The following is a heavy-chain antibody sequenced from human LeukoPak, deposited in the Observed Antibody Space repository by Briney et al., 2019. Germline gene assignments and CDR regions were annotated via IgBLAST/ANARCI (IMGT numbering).Heavy chain of an antibody. J-gene: IGHJ4*02. CDR1: GGFISSYY. Sequence: SETLSFTCTVSGGFISSYYWSWIRQPPGKGLEWIGYIYYSGSTNYNPSLKSRVTMSVDTSKNQFSLKLSSVTAADTAVYYCARTSSGWSLDYWGQGTLVTVSS. CDR3: ARTSSGWSLDY. V-gene: IGHV4-59*12. CDR2: IYYSGST. D-gene: IGHD6-19*01.